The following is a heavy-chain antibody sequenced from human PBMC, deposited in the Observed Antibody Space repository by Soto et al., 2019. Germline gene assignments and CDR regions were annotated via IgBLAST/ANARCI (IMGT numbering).Heavy chain of an antibody. CDR2: TYPGDSDT. Sequence: GESLKISCKGSGYTFNTYWIGWVRRMPGKGLEWMGFTYPGDSDTTYSPSFQGQVTISVDKSISTAYLQWSSLKVSDTAMYYCARQKLWMATINNDAFDVWGQGTKVTVSS. CDR1: GYTFNTYW. CDR3: ARQKLWMATINNDAFDV. D-gene: IGHD2-21*01. J-gene: IGHJ3*01. V-gene: IGHV5-51*01.